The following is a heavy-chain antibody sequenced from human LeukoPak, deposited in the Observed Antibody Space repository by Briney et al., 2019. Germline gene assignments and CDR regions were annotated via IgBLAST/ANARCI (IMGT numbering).Heavy chain of an antibody. J-gene: IGHJ6*03. CDR1: GYTFTSYD. CDR3: ARGGTYYYDSSGYYYVPRRDYYMDV. V-gene: IGHV1-8*01. D-gene: IGHD3-22*01. Sequence: ASVKLSCKASGYTFTSYDINWVRQATGQGLEWMGWMNPNSGNTGYAQKFQGRVTMTRNTSINTAYMELSSLRSEDTAVYYCARGGTYYYDSSGYYYVPRRDYYMDVWGKGTTVTVSS. CDR2: MNPNSGNT.